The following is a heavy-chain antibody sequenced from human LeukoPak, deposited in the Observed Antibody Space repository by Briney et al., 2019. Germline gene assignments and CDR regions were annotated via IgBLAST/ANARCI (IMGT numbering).Heavy chain of an antibody. CDR2: INHSGST. CDR1: GGSFSGYY. Sequence: SETLSLTCAVYGGSFSGYYWSWIRQPPGKGLEWIGEINHSGSTNYNPSLKSRVTISVDTSKNQFSLKLSSVTAADTAVYYCARGICSGGSCSYYYYYYYMDVWGKGTTVTVSS. J-gene: IGHJ6*03. D-gene: IGHD2-15*01. CDR3: ARGICSGGSCSYYYYYYYMDV. V-gene: IGHV4-34*01.